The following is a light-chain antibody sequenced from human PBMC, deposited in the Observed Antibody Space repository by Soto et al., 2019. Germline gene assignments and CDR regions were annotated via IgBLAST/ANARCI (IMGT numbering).Light chain of an antibody. Sequence: SYELTQPPSVSVSPGQTATITCSGDKLGDKFACWYQQKPGKSPVLVIYQDTKRPSGIPERFSGSNSGNTAALTISGTQAIDEAVYYCQAWDTPTTVFGGGTNLTVL. J-gene: IGLJ2*01. CDR3: QAWDTPTTV. CDR1: KLGDKF. CDR2: QDT. V-gene: IGLV3-1*01.